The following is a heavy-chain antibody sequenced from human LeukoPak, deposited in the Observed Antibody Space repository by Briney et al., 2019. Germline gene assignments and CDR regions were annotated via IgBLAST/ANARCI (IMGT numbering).Heavy chain of an antibody. CDR2: IYPGDSDT. CDR1: GYSFPSYW. Sequence: GESLKISCKGSGYSFPSYWIGWVRQMPGKGLEWTGGIYPGDSDTTYSPSFQGQVTISADKSISTAYLRWSSLKASDTAMYYCARLFNGYYDGSGDDYWGQGTLVTVSS. J-gene: IGHJ4*02. CDR3: ARLFNGYYDGSGDDY. V-gene: IGHV5-51*01. D-gene: IGHD3-22*01.